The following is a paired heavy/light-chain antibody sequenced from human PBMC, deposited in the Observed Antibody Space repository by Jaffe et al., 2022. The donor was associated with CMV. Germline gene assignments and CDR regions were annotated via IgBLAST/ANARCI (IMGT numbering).Heavy chain of an antibody. D-gene: IGHD3-10*01. J-gene: IGHJ2*01. V-gene: IGHV1-2*06. CDR2: INPNNGGR. CDR1: GYTFTGYY. CDR3: ARSYPDWYFDL. Sequence: QVQLVQSGAEVKKPGASVKVSCKASGYTFTGYYMHWVRQAPGQGLEWMGRINPNNGGRNYAQKFQGRVTMTRDTSISTAYMELSSLRSDDTAVYYCARSYPDWYFDLWGRGTLVTVSS.
Light chain of an antibody. Sequence: EIVLTQSPGTLSLSPGERATLSCRASQSVSGYLAWYQRKPGQAPRLLIYGASSRATGIPDRFSGSGSGTDFTLTISRLEPEDFAVYDCQQYGSSPYTFGQGTKVEIK. V-gene: IGKV3-20*01. CDR1: QSVSGY. J-gene: IGKJ2*01. CDR2: GAS. CDR3: QQYGSSPYT.